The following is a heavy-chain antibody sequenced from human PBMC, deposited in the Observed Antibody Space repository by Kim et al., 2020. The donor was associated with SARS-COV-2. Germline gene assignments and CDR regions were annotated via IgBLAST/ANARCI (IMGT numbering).Heavy chain of an antibody. CDR3: AKDRLGYSGYDWQSGY. D-gene: IGHD5-12*01. Sequence: GGSLRLSCAASGFTFSSYGMHWVRQAPGKGLEWVAVISYDGSNKYYADSVKGRFTISRDNSKNTLYLQMNSLRAEDTAVYYCAKDRLGYSGYDWQSGYWGQGTLVTVSS. CDR2: ISYDGSNK. J-gene: IGHJ4*02. CDR1: GFTFSSYG. V-gene: IGHV3-30*18.